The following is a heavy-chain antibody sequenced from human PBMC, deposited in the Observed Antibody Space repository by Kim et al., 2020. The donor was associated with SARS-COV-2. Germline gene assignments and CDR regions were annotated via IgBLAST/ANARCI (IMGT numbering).Heavy chain of an antibody. CDR3: ARGSGPGTTTVTVRLSDYYYYGMDV. CDR1: GGSFSGYY. CDR2: INHSGST. J-gene: IGHJ6*02. Sequence: SETLSLTCAVYGGSFSGYYWSWIRQPPGKGLEWIGEINHSGSTNYNPSLKSRVTISVDTSKNQFSLKLSSVTAADTAVYYCARGSGPGTTTVTVRLSDYYYYGMDVWGQGTTVTVSS. V-gene: IGHV4-34*01. D-gene: IGHD4-17*01.